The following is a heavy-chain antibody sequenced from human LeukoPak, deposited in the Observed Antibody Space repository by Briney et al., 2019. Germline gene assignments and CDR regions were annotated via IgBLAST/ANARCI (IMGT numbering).Heavy chain of an antibody. CDR3: AKDLALSFEGGYFDY. D-gene: IGHD3-16*01. J-gene: IGHJ4*02. CDR2: ISWNCGST. Sequence: GRSLRVSCAASGFNFDYYAMHWVRQAPGKGLEWVSGISWNCGSTDYADSVKGRFTISRDNAKHSLYLQMNSLRAEDIALYYCAKDLALSFEGGYFDYWGQGTLVTVSS. CDR1: GFNFDYYA. V-gene: IGHV3-9*03.